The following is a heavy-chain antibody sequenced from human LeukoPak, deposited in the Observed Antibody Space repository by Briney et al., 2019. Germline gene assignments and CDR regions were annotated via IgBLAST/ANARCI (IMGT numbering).Heavy chain of an antibody. V-gene: IGHV4-59*02. CDR3: ARLQPGKMGDY. Sequence: SETLSLTRTGSGGSVSGYYWTWIRQPPAKGLEWIGYIYYSGLTKYNPSLKSRVTISVDTTKNQLSLKLTSVSAAHTAVYYCARLQPGKMGDYWGQGTLVTVSS. D-gene: IGHD1-26*01. CDR2: IYYSGLT. CDR1: GGSVSGYY. J-gene: IGHJ4*02.